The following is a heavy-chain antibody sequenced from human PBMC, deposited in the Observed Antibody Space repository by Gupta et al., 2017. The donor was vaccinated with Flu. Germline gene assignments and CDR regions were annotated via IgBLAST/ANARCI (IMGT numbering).Heavy chain of an antibody. J-gene: IGHJ1*01. CDR2: ISTAGGTI. V-gene: IGHV3-48*03. CDR3: ARGMGTGF. D-gene: IGHD1-14*01. Sequence: EGRLVESGGGSVQPGGSLRLSCGVPGFPPSTYEINWVRQAPGKGLEWISYISTAGGTIEYAESVRGRFTVSRDNIKHLVFLQMDSLTVDDTAVYFCARGMGTGFWGQGTLVTVSS. CDR1: GFPPSTYE.